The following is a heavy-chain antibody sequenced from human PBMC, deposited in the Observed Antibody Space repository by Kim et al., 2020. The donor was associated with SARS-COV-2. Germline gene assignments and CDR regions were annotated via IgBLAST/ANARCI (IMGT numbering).Heavy chain of an antibody. CDR3: AREGWELPPDY. D-gene: IGHD1-26*01. Sequence: SETLSLTCTVSGGSISSGGYYWSWIRQHPGKGLEWIGYIYYSGSTYYNPSLKSRVTISVDTSKNQFSLKLSSVTAADTAVYYCAREGWELPPDYWGQGTLVTVSS. CDR2: IYYSGST. J-gene: IGHJ4*02. CDR1: GGSISSGGYY. V-gene: IGHV4-31*03.